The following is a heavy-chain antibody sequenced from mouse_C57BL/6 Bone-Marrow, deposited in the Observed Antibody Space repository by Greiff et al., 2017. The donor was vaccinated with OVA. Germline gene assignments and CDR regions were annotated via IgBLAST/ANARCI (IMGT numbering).Heavy chain of an antibody. V-gene: IGHV5-4*01. CDR3: ARDEWDY. CDR1: GFTFSSYA. J-gene: IGHJ2*01. Sequence: EVLLLESGGGLVKPGGSLKLSCAASGFTFSSYAMSWVRQTPEKRLEWVATISDGASYTYYPDNVKGRFTISRDNATNNLYLQMSHLKSEDTAMYYSARDEWDYWGQGTTLTVSS. CDR2: ISDGASYT. D-gene: IGHD1-3*01.